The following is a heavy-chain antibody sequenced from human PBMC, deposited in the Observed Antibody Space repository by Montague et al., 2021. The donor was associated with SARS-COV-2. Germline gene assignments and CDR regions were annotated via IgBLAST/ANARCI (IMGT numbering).Heavy chain of an antibody. CDR3: ARHLRYYDWWADY. D-gene: IGHD3-9*01. Sequence: SETLSLTCSVSGDPISRSSYYWGWIRQPPGKGLEWVGNIYHAGSTYYNPSLKSRATMFVDTSNSQFSLKLTSVTAADTAVYYCARHLRYYDWWADYWGQGTLVTVSS. CDR1: GDPISRSSYY. V-gene: IGHV4-39*07. J-gene: IGHJ4*02. CDR2: IYHAGST.